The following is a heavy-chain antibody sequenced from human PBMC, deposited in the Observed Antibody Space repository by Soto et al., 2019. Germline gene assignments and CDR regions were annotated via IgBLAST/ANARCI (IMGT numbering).Heavy chain of an antibody. J-gene: IGHJ6*02. CDR2: INAGNGNT. CDR3: ARWGWVTNGVRSHGMDV. D-gene: IGHD2-8*01. V-gene: IGHV1-3*01. Sequence: WASVKVSCKASGYTFTSYAMHWVRQAPGQRLEWMGWINAGNGNTKYSQKFQGRVTITRDTSASTAYMELSSLRSEDTAVYYCARWGWVTNGVRSHGMDVWGQGTTVTVSS. CDR1: GYTFTSYA.